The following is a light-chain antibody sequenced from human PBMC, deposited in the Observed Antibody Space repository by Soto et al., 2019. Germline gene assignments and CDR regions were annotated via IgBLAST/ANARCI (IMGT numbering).Light chain of an antibody. CDR1: SSKIGAGYD. CDR2: GNS. J-gene: IGLJ3*02. V-gene: IGLV1-40*01. Sequence: QSVLTQPPSVSGAPGQRVTISCTGGSSKIGAGYDVHWYQQLPGTAPKLLIYGNSNRPSGVPDRFSGSKTGTSASLAITGLQAEDEADYSCQSYDSSLSGWVFGGGTKLTVL. CDR3: QSYDSSLSGWV.